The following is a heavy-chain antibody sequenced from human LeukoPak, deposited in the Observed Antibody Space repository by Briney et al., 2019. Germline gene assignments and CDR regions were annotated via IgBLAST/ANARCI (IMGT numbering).Heavy chain of an antibody. V-gene: IGHV4-34*01. J-gene: IGHJ4*02. D-gene: IGHD2-15*01. CDR2: INHSGST. CDR3: ARANRGGSFPFDY. CDR1: GGYFSGCY. Sequence: PSETLSLTCAVYGGYFSGCYWSWIRHPPAKVLEGIGEINHSGSTNHNPSLKSRVTISVDTSKNQFSLELSSVTAADTAVYYCARANRGGSFPFDYWGQGTLVTVSS.